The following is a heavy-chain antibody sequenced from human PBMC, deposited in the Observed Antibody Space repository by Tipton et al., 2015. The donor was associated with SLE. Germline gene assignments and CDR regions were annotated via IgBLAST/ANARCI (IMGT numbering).Heavy chain of an antibody. Sequence: TLSLTCTVSGDSITSYYWNWIRQPPGKGLEWIGYIYYTGSTNYNPSLKGRVTISVDTSKNQFSLKLSSVTAADTAVYYCARGVAARGDYWGQGTLVTVSS. V-gene: IGHV4-59*01. J-gene: IGHJ4*02. D-gene: IGHD6-6*01. CDR2: IYYTGST. CDR1: GDSITSYY. CDR3: ARGVAARGDY.